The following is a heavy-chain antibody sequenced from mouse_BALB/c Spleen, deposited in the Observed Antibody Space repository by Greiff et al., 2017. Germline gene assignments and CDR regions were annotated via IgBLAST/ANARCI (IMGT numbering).Heavy chain of an antibody. D-gene: IGHD1-1*01. V-gene: IGHV5-4*02. Sequence: EVKLMESGGGLVKPGGSLKLSCAASGFTFSDYYMYWVRQTPEKRLEWVATISDCGSYTYYPDSVKGRFTISRDNAKNNLYLQMSSLKSEDTAMYYCARGGSSYWYFDVWGAGTTVTVSS. CDR1: GFTFSDYY. CDR2: ISDCGSYT. CDR3: ARGGSSYWYFDV. J-gene: IGHJ1*01.